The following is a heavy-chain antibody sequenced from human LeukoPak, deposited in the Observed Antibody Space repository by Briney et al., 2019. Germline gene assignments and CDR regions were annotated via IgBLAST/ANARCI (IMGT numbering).Heavy chain of an antibody. CDR1: GYTFTDYY. CDR3: TSDIAVVPTATQGLY. Sequence: GASVKVSCKASGYTFTDYYMHWARQAPGQGLEWMGWINPKSGGTDYAQKFQGRVTMTRDTSINTAYMELSGLRSDDTAVYYCTSDIAVVPTATQGLYWGQGTLVAVSS. D-gene: IGHD2-2*01. CDR2: INPKSGGT. J-gene: IGHJ4*02. V-gene: IGHV1-2*02.